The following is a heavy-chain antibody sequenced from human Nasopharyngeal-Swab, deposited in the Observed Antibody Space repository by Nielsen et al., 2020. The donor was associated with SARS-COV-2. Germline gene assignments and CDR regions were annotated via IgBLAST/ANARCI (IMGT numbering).Heavy chain of an antibody. CDR2: INHSGST. D-gene: IGHD2-15*01. CDR1: GGSISSSSYY. CDR3: ARVSRMWVVAATAYYFDY. V-gene: IGHV4-39*07. Sequence: SETLSLTCTVSGGSISSSSYYWSWIRQPPGKGLEWIGEINHSGSTNYNPSLKSRVTISVDTSKNQFSLKLSSVTAADTAVYYCARVSRMWVVAATAYYFDYWGQGTLVTVSS. J-gene: IGHJ4*02.